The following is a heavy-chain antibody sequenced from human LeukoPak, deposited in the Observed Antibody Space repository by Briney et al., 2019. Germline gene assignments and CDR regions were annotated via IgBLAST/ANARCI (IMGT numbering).Heavy chain of an antibody. D-gene: IGHD5-18*01. V-gene: IGHV3-74*01. CDR3: ARESTDTAVAFDI. Sequence: GGSLRLSCAASGFTFSSDWMHWVRQAPGKGLVWVSRINRDGRSTTYADSVKGRFTISRDNSKNTLYLQMNSLRAEDTAVYYCARESTDTAVAFDIWGQGTMVTVSS. J-gene: IGHJ3*02. CDR2: INRDGRST. CDR1: GFTFSSDW.